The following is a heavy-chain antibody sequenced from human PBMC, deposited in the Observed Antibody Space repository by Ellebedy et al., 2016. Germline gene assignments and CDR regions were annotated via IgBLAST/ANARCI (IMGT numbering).Heavy chain of an antibody. J-gene: IGHJ6*02. CDR1: GYTFSNYG. Sequence: ASVKVSCKASGYTFSNYGINWVRQAPGQGLEWMGWISAYNGNTSFAQKVQDRVSMTTDASASTAYMEVRGLRSADTAVYSCARPTPRMGRDGDYDSPYYNGMDVWGQGTTVTVSS. V-gene: IGHV1-18*01. CDR3: ARPTPRMGRDGDYDSPYYNGMDV. CDR2: ISAYNGNT. D-gene: IGHD4-17*01.